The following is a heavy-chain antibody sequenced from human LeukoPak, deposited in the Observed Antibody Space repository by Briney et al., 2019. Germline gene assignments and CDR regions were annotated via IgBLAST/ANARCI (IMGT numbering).Heavy chain of an antibody. J-gene: IGHJ4*02. V-gene: IGHV3-21*01. CDR2: ISSSSSYI. CDR1: GFTFSSYS. D-gene: IGHD2-2*01. CDR3: ARGGPYCSSTSCSGGY. Sequence: GGSLRLSCAASGFTFSSYSMNWVRQAPGKGLEWVSSISSSSSYIDYADSMKGGFTISRDNAKNSLYLQMNSLRVEDTAVYYCARGGPYCSSTSCSGGYWGQGTLVTVSS.